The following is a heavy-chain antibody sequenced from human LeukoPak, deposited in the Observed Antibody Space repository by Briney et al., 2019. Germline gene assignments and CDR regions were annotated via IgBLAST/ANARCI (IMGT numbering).Heavy chain of an antibody. CDR2: IYYSGST. D-gene: IGHD5-24*01. J-gene: IGHJ4*02. V-gene: IGHV4-59*01. CDR1: GGSISSYY. CDR3: ASGMATITPFDY. Sequence: SETLSLTCTVSGGSISSYYWSWIRQPPGKGLDWIGYIYYSGSTNYNPSLKSRVTMSVNTSKNQFSLKLSSVTAADTAVYYCASGMATITPFDYWGQGTLVTVSS.